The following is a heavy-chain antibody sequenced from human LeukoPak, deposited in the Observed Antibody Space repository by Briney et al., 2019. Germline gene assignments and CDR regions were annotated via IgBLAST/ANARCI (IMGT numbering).Heavy chain of an antibody. Sequence: ASVKVSCKASGYTFTSYYMHWVRQAPGQGLEWMGIINPSGGSTSYAQKFQGRVTMTRDTSTSTVYMELSSLRSEDTAVYYCARGPPPPIVGATPLDYYFDYWGQGTPVTVSS. V-gene: IGHV1-46*01. CDR1: GYTFTSYY. D-gene: IGHD1-26*01. CDR2: INPSGGST. J-gene: IGHJ4*02. CDR3: ARGPPPPIVGATPLDYYFDY.